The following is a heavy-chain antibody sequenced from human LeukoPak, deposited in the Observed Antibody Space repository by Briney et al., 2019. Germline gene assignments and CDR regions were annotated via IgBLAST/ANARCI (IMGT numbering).Heavy chain of an antibody. CDR1: GFTFSSYS. CDR3: ARERGYHFDL. J-gene: IGHJ2*01. Sequence: GGSLRLSCAASGFTFSSYSMNWVRQAPGKGLEWVSSVEGRFTISRDNAKNSLFLQMNSLRDEGTAVYYCARERGYHFDLWGRGTLVTVSS. D-gene: IGHD2-15*01. V-gene: IGHV3-48*02.